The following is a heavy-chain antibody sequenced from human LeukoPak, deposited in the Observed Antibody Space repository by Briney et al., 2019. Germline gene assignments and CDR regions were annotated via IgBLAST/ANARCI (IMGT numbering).Heavy chain of an antibody. CDR2: ISAYNGNT. J-gene: IGHJ6*02. V-gene: IGHV1-18*01. CDR1: GYTFTSYG. D-gene: IGHD1-7*01. Sequence: GASVTVSCKASGYTFTSYGISWVRQAPGQGLEWMGWISAYNGNTNYAQKLQGRVTMTTDTSTSTAYMELRSLRSDDTAVYYCARSQGGITGTTIYYYGMDVWGQGTTVTVSS. CDR3: ARSQGGITGTTIYYYGMDV.